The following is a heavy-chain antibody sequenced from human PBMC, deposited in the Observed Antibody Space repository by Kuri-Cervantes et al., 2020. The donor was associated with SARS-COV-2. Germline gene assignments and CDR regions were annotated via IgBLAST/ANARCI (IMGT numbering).Heavy chain of an antibody. V-gene: IGHV3-72*01. Sequence: GRSLRLSCAAAGFTFSSYWMSWVRQAPGKGLEWVGRTRNKANRYTKEDAASVKGRFTIPRDDSKNSLYLQMNSLKTEDTAVYYWAREGKGQAIGAFDIWGQGTMVTVSS. CDR3: AREGKGQAIGAFDI. D-gene: IGHD4-23*01. CDR1: GFTFSSYW. CDR2: TRNKANRYTK. J-gene: IGHJ3*02.